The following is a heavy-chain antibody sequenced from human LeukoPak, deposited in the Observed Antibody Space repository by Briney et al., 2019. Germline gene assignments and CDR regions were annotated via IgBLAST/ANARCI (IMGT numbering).Heavy chain of an antibody. D-gene: IGHD6-13*01. CDR2: IIPIFGTA. CDR1: GGTFSSYV. J-gene: IGHJ4*02. V-gene: IGHV1-69*05. CDR3: ARGGGRYSSIEFDH. Sequence: GASVKVSCKASGGTFSSYVISWVRQAPGQGLEGMGGIIPIFGTANYAQKFQGRVTITTDESTSTAYMELSSLRSEDTAVYYCARGGGRYSSIEFDHWGQGTLVTVSS.